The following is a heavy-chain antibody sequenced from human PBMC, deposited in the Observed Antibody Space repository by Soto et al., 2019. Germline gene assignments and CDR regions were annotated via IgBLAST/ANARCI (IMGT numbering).Heavy chain of an antibody. CDR3: LSAGSAVS. CDR2: INYDGSEK. D-gene: IGHD3-10*01. CDR1: GFTLSNYL. Sequence: PGGSLRLSCAASGFTLSNYLMTWVRQAPGKGLEWVANINYDGSEKNYVDSVKGRFTISRDNTRNSLALQMNTLRAEDTAVYYCLSAGSAVSWGQGTLVTVSS. J-gene: IGHJ4*02. V-gene: IGHV3-7*05.